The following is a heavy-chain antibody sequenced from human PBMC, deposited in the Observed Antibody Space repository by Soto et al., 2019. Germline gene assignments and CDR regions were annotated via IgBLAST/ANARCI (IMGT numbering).Heavy chain of an antibody. CDR1: GFTFSSYE. J-gene: IGHJ6*02. V-gene: IGHV3-48*03. CDR3: ARDTLRYYDFWSGYYPLRDYYYGMDV. Sequence: GSLRLSCAASGFTFSSYEMNWVRQAPGKGLEWVSYISSSGSTIYYADSVKGRFTISRDNAKNSLYLQMNSLRAEDTAVYYCARDTLRYYDFWSGYYPLRDYYYGMDVWGQGTTVTVSS. D-gene: IGHD3-3*01. CDR2: ISSSGSTI.